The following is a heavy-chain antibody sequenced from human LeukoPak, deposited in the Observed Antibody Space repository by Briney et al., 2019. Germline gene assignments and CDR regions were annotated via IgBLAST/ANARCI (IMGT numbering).Heavy chain of an antibody. CDR2: IYYSGST. V-gene: IGHV4-59*01. Sequence: SETLSLTCTVSGGSISSYYWSWIRQPPGKGLEWIGYIYYSGSTNYNPSLKSRVTISADTSKNQFSLKLSSVTAADTAVYYCARARGYSGYDSPYYFDYWGQGTLVTVSS. D-gene: IGHD5-12*01. J-gene: IGHJ4*02. CDR3: ARARGYSGYDSPYYFDY. CDR1: GGSISSYY.